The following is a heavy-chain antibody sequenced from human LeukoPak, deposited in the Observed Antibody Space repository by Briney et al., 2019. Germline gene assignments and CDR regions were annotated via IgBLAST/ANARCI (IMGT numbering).Heavy chain of an antibody. V-gene: IGHV1-8*02. Sequence: ASVTVSCKASGYTFTHYDIIWVRQASGQGLEWMGWMNSNSGNTGYAEQFQGRVSMTWNASISTAFLELSSLRSDDTAVYYCARDLGSSSSWSRGMDYWGQGTLVTVSS. D-gene: IGHD6-13*01. CDR2: MNSNSGNT. J-gene: IGHJ4*02. CDR1: GYTFTHYD. CDR3: ARDLGSSSSWSRGMDY.